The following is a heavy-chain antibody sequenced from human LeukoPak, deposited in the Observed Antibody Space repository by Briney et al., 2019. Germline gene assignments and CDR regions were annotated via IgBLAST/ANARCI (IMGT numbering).Heavy chain of an antibody. CDR2: INSDESST. D-gene: IGHD4-17*01. J-gene: IGHJ4*02. CDR3: ASYGDYLYY. V-gene: IGHV3-74*01. CDR1: GFTFSSYW. Sequence: GGSLRLSCAASGFTFSSYWMHWVRQAPGKGLVWVSRINSDESSTSYADSVKGRFTTSRDNAKNTLYLQMNSLRAEDTAVYYCASYGDYLYYWGQGTLVTVSS.